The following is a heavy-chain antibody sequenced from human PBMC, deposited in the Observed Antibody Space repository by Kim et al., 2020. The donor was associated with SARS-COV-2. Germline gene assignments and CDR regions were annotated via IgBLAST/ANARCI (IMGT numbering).Heavy chain of an antibody. Sequence: PGGSLRLSCEASGFTFSSYWMHWVRQAPGKGLVWVSYMNTDGSVTTYADSVRGRFIISRDNAKKTLYLQMNSLRVDDTAFYYCVRGVTAAGNLGGYWGQGTLVTVSS. D-gene: IGHD6-13*01. CDR3: VRGVTAAGNLGGY. CDR1: GFTFSSYW. CDR2: MNTDGSVT. V-gene: IGHV3-74*03. J-gene: IGHJ4*02.